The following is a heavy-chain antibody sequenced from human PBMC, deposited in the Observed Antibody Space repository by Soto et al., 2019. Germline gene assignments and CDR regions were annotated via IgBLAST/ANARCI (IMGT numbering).Heavy chain of an antibody. CDR3: ARDVGGGHDY. J-gene: IGHJ4*02. CDR1: GCTFSSYW. V-gene: IGHV3-7*03. D-gene: IGHD3-16*01. CDR2: IKQDGSEK. Sequence: GGSLTLSCAASGCTFSSYWRSWVRQAPGKGLEWVANIKQDGSEKYYVDSVKGRFTISRDNAKNSLYLQMNSLRAEDTAVYYCARDVGGGHDYWGQGTLVTVSS.